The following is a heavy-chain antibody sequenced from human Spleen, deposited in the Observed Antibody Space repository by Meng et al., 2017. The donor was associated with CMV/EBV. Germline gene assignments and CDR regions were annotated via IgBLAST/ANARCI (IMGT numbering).Heavy chain of an antibody. D-gene: IGHD3-3*01. J-gene: IGHJ6*02. CDR3: ARHRILRFLEWLPEPREIQINGLDV. CDR2: ISAYRGGT. CDR1: GYTFTAHY. Sequence: ASVKVSCKASGYTFTAHYFHWVRQAPGQGLEWMGWISAYRGGTNYAQNFQGRVTMTRDTSISTAYMELTRLRSDDTAVYYCARHRILRFLEWLPEPREIQINGLDVWGQGTTVTVSS. V-gene: IGHV1-2*02.